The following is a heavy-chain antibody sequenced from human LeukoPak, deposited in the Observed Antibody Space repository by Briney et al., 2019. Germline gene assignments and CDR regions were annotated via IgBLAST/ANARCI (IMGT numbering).Heavy chain of an antibody. CDR3: ARDVGYGDYVFFDY. CDR2: IYYSGST. D-gene: IGHD4-17*01. V-gene: IGHV4-59*01. Sequence: PSETLSLTCTVSGGSISSYYWSWIRQPPGKGLEWIGYIYYSGSTNYNPSLKSRVTISVDTSKNQFSLKLSSVTAADTAVYYCARDVGYGDYVFFDYWGQGTLVTVSS. CDR1: GGSISSYY. J-gene: IGHJ4*02.